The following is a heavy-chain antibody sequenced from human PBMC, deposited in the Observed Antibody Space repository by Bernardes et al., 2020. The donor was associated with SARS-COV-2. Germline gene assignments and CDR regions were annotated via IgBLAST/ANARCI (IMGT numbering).Heavy chain of an antibody. CDR1: GFTFSDSD. CDR3: ASHYYDSSPYWAFDN. V-gene: IGHV3-11*06. J-gene: IGHJ4*02. D-gene: IGHD3-22*01. CDR2: ISRSSPDT. Sequence: GGSLRLSCAASGFTFSDSDMSWIRQPPGRGLEWVAFISRSSPDTYYADSVKGRFTISRDNAEKSLFLQMNSLTGEDTAVYYCASHYYDSSPYWAFDNWGQGTLVTVSS.